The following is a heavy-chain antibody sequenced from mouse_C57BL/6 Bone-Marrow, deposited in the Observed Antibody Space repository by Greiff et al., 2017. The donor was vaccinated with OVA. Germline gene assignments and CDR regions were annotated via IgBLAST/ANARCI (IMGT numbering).Heavy chain of an antibody. D-gene: IGHD2-12*01. J-gene: IGHJ3*01. CDR3: TRSGGYYSLFY. V-gene: IGHV1-15*01. CDR2: LDPETGGT. Sequence: QVQLQQSGAELVRPGASVTLSCKASGYTFTDYEMHWVKQTPVHGLEWIGALDPETGGTAYNQKFKGKAILTADKSSSTAYMELRSLTSEDSAVYYCTRSGGYYSLFYWGQWTLVTVSA. CDR1: GYTFTDYE.